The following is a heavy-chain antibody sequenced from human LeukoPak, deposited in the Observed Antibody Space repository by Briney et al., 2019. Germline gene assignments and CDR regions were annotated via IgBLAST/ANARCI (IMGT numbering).Heavy chain of an antibody. J-gene: IGHJ4*02. Sequence: PSETLSLSCTVSTGSFNSYCLTWVRQPAGKGLEWIGRVSGTGTAYSNPYLESRVIISLDTSRNQFSLKLMSVTAADTAVYYCTRGKELTGTSGHYSFDFWGQGTLVSVSS. CDR1: TGSFNSYC. D-gene: IGHD1-7*01. CDR3: TRGKELTGTSGHYSFDF. V-gene: IGHV4-4*07. CDR2: VSGTGTA.